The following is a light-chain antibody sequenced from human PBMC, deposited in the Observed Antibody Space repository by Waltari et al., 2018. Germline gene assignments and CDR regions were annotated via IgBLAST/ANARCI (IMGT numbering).Light chain of an antibody. J-gene: IGKJ1*01. CDR2: RAS. CDR3: QQYNSYPWT. V-gene: IGKV1-5*03. Sequence: DIQLTQSPSTLSASVGDRVTITCRASQPISNYLAWFQHKPVKAPEVLIHRASNLETGVPSMFRGSGSGTEFTLTIGSLQPDDSATFYCQQYNSYPWTFGPGTKVEI. CDR1: QPISNY.